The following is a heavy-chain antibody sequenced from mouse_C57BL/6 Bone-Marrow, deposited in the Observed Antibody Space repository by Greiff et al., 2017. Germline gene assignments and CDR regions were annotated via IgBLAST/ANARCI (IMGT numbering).Heavy chain of an antibody. CDR2: IYPRSGNT. Sequence: VKVVESGAELARPGASVKLSCKASGYTFTSYGISWVKQRTGQGLEWIGEIYPRSGNTYYNEKFKGKATLTADKSSSTAYMELRSLTSEDSAVYFCASRGYWGQGTTLTVSS. V-gene: IGHV1-81*01. CDR3: ASRGY. J-gene: IGHJ2*01. CDR1: GYTFTSYG. D-gene: IGHD3-1*01.